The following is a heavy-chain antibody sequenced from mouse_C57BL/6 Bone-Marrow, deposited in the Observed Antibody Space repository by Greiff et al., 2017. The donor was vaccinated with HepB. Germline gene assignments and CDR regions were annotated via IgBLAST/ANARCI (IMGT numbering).Heavy chain of an antibody. CDR2: IYPGDGDT. CDR1: GYAFSSSW. J-gene: IGHJ2*01. D-gene: IGHD1-1*01. Sequence: VMLVESGPELVKPGASVKISCKASGYAFSSSWMNWVKQRPGKGLEWIGRIYPGDGDTNYNGKFKGKATLTADKSSSTAYMQLSSLTSEDSAVYFCARSGYYGSSPDYWGQGTTLTVSS. V-gene: IGHV1-82*01. CDR3: ARSGYYGSSPDY.